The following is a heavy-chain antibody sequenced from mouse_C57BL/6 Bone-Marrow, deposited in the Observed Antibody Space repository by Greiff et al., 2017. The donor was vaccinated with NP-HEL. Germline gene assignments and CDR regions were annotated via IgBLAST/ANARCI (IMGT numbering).Heavy chain of an antibody. V-gene: IGHV5-4*01. CDR2: ISDGGSYT. Sequence: EVQVVESGGGLVKPGGSLKLSCAASGFTFSSYAMSWVRQTPEKRLEWVATISDGGSYTYYPDNVKGRFTISRDNAKNNLYLQMSHLKSEDTAMYYCANFYFDYWGQGTTLTVSS. J-gene: IGHJ2*01. CDR3: ANFYFDY. CDR1: GFTFSSYA.